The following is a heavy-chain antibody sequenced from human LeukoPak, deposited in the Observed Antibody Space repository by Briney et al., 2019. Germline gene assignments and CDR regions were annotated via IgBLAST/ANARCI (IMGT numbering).Heavy chain of an antibody. CDR1: GGTFSSYA. CDR3: AGEDLTTVTRGGGY. D-gene: IGHD4-17*01. CDR2: IIPIFGTA. V-gene: IGHV1-69*13. Sequence: SVKVSCKASGGTFSSYAISWVRQAPGQGLEWMGGIIPIFGTANYAQKLQGRVTITADESTSTAYMELSSLRSEDTAVYYCAGEDLTTVTRGGGYWGQGTLVTVSS. J-gene: IGHJ4*02.